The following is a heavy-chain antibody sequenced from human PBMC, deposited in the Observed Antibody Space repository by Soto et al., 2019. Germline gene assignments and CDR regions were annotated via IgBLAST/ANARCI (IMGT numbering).Heavy chain of an antibody. CDR1: GGSISSSSYY. J-gene: IGHJ6*02. CDR2: IYYSGST. CDR3: ARHSCEGTSCYYYYYYGMDV. Sequence: SETLSLTCTVSGGSISSSSYYWGWIRQPPGKGLEWIGSIYYSGSTYYNPSLKSRVTISVDTSKNQFSLKLSSVTAADTGVYYCARHSCEGTSCYYYYYYGMDVWGQGTTVTVSS. V-gene: IGHV4-39*01. D-gene: IGHD2-2*01.